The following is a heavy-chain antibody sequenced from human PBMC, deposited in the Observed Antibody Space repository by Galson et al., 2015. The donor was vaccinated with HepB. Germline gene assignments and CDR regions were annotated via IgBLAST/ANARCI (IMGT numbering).Heavy chain of an antibody. CDR3: ARLDRGEYFDY. CDR2: IIVSLEIA. V-gene: IGHV1-69*02. J-gene: IGHJ4*02. D-gene: IGHD2-21*01. CDR1: GGTFSSYT. Sequence: SVKVSCKASGGTFSSYTISWVRQAPGQGLEWMGRIIVSLEIANYAQRFQGRVTFTADKSTSTAYMEVTSLRSEDTAVYYCARLDRGEYFDYWGQGTLVTVSS.